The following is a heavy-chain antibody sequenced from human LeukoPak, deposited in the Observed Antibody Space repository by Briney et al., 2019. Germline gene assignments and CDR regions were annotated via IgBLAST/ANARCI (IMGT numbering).Heavy chain of an antibody. Sequence: GASVKVSCKASGYTFTSYYMHWVRQAPGQGLEWMGIINPSGGSTSYAQKFQGRVTMTRDMSTSTVYMELSSLRSEDTAVYYCARDKGGSYYPSNWFDPWGQETLVTVSS. J-gene: IGHJ5*02. CDR2: INPSGGST. CDR3: ARDKGGSYYPSNWFDP. V-gene: IGHV1-46*01. CDR1: GYTFTSYY. D-gene: IGHD1-26*01.